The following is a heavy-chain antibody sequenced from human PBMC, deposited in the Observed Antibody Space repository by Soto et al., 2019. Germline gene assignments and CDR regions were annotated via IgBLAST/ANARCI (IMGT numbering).Heavy chain of an antibody. CDR3: AFRRNFYNNSGLDY. J-gene: IGHJ4*02. CDR2: IKWDDDK. V-gene: IGHV2-5*02. D-gene: IGHD3-22*01. CDR1: GFSLSTDGVC. Sequence: QITLKESGPTLVKPTQTLTLTCTVSGFSLSTDGVCVGWIRQPPGKALEWLVAIKWDDDKRYSPSLESRVTITKDTSKNPVVFTMPNLDPVDTATYYCAFRRNFYNNSGLDYWGPGTLVTVSS.